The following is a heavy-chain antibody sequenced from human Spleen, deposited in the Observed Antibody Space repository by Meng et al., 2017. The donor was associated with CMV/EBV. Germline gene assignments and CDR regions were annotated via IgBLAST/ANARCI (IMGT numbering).Heavy chain of an antibody. Sequence: SGRALRHPGGSLTLAFAASGFTFGDFYMILIRQSPGNGLEWVSYISSSSSSTNYADSVKGRFTISRDNAKNSLYLQMNSLRAEDTAVYYCARDGHYGYIDYWGQGTLVTVSS. CDR2: ISSSSSST. CDR3: ARDGHYGYIDY. D-gene: IGHD3-10*01. J-gene: IGHJ4*02. CDR1: GFTFGDFY. V-gene: IGHV3-11*06.